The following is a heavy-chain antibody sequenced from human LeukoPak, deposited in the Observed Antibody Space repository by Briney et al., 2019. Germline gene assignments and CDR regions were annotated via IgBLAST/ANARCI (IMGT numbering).Heavy chain of an antibody. CDR2: IIPIFGTA. CDR1: GYTFTSYD. J-gene: IGHJ3*02. CDR3: ARARSQGSSWTNYYDAFDI. V-gene: IGHV1-69*13. D-gene: IGHD6-13*01. Sequence: EASVKVSCKASGYTFTSYDINWVRQAPGQGLEWMGGIIPIFGTANYAQKFQGRVTITADESTSTAYMELSSLRSEDTAVYYCARARSQGSSWTNYYDAFDIWGQGTMVTVSS.